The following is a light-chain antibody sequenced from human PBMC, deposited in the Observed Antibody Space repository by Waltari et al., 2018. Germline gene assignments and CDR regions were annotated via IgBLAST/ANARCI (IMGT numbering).Light chain of an antibody. CDR2: VNNDDSH. J-gene: IGLJ3*02. V-gene: IGLV4-69*01. CDR3: QTWVTGIGWV. CDR1: SGHSSYS. Sequence: QLVLTQSPSASASLGTSVKLTCTLSSGHSSYSIAWHQQQPEKGPRYLMKVNNDDSHTKGDGIPARFSGSSSGAERYLTISSLQSEDEADYYCQTWVTGIGWVYGGGTKLTVL.